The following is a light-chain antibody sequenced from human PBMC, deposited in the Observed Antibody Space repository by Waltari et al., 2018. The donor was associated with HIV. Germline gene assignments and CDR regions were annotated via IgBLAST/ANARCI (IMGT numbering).Light chain of an antibody. CDR1: SSHVGGYNY. CDR3: CSYGGSFFYV. J-gene: IGLJ1*01. Sequence: SALTQPPSVSGSPGQSVTISCTGTSSHVGGYNYVSWYQQHPGKAPKLMIYDVNKRPSGVPDRFSGSKSGNTASLTISGLQAEDEADYYCCSYGGSFFYVFGTGTKVTVL. CDR2: DVN. V-gene: IGLV2-11*01.